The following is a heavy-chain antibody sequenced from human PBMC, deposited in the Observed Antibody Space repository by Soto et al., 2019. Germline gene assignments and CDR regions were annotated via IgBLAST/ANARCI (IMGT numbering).Heavy chain of an antibody. CDR1: GFTFSSYS. V-gene: IGHV3-48*02. Sequence: GGSLRLSCTASGFTFSSYSMNWVRQAPGKGLECVSYISSSSGTISYADSVRGRFTISRDNGKNSLYLQMNGLRDEDTAVYYCARASTGYYYDNGMDVWGQGTTVTV. CDR3: ARASTGYYYDNGMDV. J-gene: IGHJ6*02. CDR2: ISSSSGTI. D-gene: IGHD2-15*01.